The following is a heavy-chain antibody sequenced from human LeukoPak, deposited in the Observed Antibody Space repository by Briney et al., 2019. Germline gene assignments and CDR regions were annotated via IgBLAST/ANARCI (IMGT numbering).Heavy chain of an antibody. CDR3: AHDGSGVTMVRSYYYYYMDV. J-gene: IGHJ6*03. D-gene: IGHD3-10*01. V-gene: IGHV1-69*13. CDR1: GGTLSSYV. Sequence: GASVKVSCKASGGTLSSYVISWVRQAPGQGLEWMGGIIPIFGSTNYAQKFQGRVTITADESTSTAYMELSSLRSEDTAVYYCAHDGSGVTMVRSYYYYYMDVWGKGTTVTISS. CDR2: IIPIFGST.